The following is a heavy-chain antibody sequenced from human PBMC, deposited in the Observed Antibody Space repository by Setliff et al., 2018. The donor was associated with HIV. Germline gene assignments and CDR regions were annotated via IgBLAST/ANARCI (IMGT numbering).Heavy chain of an antibody. V-gene: IGHV3-23*01. CDR2: ISGWGGST. J-gene: IGHJ4*02. CDR3: AKVGA. CDR1: GFAFSFYA. Sequence: GGSLRLSCAASGFAFSFYAMNWVRQAPGKGLEWVSGISGWGGSTYNADSVRGRFTISRDNSKNTLYLQMNSLRAEDTAVYYCAKVGAWGQGTLVTVSS.